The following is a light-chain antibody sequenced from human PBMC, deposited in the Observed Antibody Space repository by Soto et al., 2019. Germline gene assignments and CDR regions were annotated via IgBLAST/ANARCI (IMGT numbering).Light chain of an antibody. CDR2: AAS. CDR1: QGIRND. CDR3: LQDYNFPRT. J-gene: IGKJ1*01. Sequence: AIQMTQSPSSLSASVGDRVTITCRASQGIRNDLGWYQQKPGKAPQLLIYAASSLQSVVPSRFSGSGSGADFTLTISSLQPEDFATYYCLQDYNFPRTFGQGTKVESK. V-gene: IGKV1-6*01.